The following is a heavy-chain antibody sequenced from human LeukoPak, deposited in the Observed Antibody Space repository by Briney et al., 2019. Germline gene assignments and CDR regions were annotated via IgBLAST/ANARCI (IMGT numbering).Heavy chain of an antibody. V-gene: IGHV4-39*07. CDR3: ARVGWFGEQRDFDY. D-gene: IGHD3-10*01. CDR2: IYYSGST. Sequence: SETLSLTCTVSGGSISSSNYYWGWIRQPPGKGLEWIGSIYYSGSTYYSPSLKSRVTISIDTSKNQLSLKLNSVTAADTAVYYCARVGWFGEQRDFDYWGQGTLVTVSS. J-gene: IGHJ4*02. CDR1: GGSISSSNYY.